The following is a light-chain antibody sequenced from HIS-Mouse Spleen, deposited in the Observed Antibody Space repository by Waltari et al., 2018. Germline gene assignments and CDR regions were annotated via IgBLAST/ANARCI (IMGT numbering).Light chain of an antibody. V-gene: IGLV3-21*02. Sequence: SYVLTQPPSVSVAPGQPARITCGGNNIGSKSVPWYQQKPGRAPVLVVYDDSDRPSGIPERFSGSNSGNTATLTISRVEAGDEADYYCQVWDSSSDHPRVFGTGTKVTVL. CDR1: NIGSKS. J-gene: IGLJ1*01. CDR2: DDS. CDR3: QVWDSSSDHPRV.